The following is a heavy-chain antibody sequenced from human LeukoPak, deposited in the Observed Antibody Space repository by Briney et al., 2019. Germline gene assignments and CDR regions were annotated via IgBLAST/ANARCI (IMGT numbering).Heavy chain of an antibody. J-gene: IGHJ4*02. D-gene: IGHD5-24*01. Sequence: SETLSLTCTVSGGSIGSSSYYWGWIRQPPGKGLEWIGSIYYSGSTYYNPSLKSRVTISVDTSKNQFSPKLSSVTAADTAVYYCARHGYNWTPAHFDYWGQGTLVTVSS. CDR3: ARHGYNWTPAHFDY. CDR1: GGSIGSSSYY. V-gene: IGHV4-39*01. CDR2: IYYSGST.